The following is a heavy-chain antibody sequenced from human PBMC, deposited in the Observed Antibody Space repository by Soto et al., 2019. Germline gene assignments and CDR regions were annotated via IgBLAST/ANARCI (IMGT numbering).Heavy chain of an antibody. Sequence: GESLKISCQGSGYTFTGHWINLVRQMPGKGLEWMGRIDPSDSYTDYSPTVQGHVTMSADKSINTAYLQWSSLQASDTAVYYCTRHTGYDSSLDYWGQGTLVTVSS. V-gene: IGHV5-10-1*01. CDR3: TRHTGYDSSLDY. CDR2: IDPSDSYT. J-gene: IGHJ4*02. CDR1: GYTFTGHW. D-gene: IGHD5-12*01.